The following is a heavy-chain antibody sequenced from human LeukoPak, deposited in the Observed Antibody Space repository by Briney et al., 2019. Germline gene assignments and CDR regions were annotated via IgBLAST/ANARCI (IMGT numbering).Heavy chain of an antibody. J-gene: IGHJ4*02. D-gene: IGHD2-15*01. CDR3: ARERSGLFDY. CDR1: GGSISSGGYY. CDR2: IYYSGST. Sequence: SQTLSLTCTVSGGSISSGGYYWSWIRQHPGKGLEWIGYIYYSGSTYYNPSLKSRVTISVDTSKNQFSLKLSSVTAADTAVYYCARERSGLFDYWGQGTLVTVSS. V-gene: IGHV4-31*03.